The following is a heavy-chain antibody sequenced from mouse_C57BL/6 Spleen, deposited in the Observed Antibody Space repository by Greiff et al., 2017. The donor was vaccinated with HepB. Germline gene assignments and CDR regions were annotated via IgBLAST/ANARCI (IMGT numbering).Heavy chain of an antibody. CDR3: AREVTKGRFAY. J-gene: IGHJ3*01. Sequence: EVMLVESGGGLVKPGGSLKLSCAASGFTFSSYAMSWVRQTPEKRLEWVATISDGGSYTYYPDNVKGRFTISRDNAKNNLYLQMSHLKSEDTAMYYCAREVTKGRFAYWGQGTLVTVSA. CDR2: ISDGGSYT. V-gene: IGHV5-4*01. CDR1: GFTFSSYA. D-gene: IGHD2-2*01.